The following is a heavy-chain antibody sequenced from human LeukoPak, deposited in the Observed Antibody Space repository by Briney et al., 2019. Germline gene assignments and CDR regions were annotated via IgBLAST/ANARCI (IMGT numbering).Heavy chain of an antibody. J-gene: IGHJ4*02. CDR3: VSVVIYFDY. CDR1: GYSFTSYW. Sequence: GESLKISCKGSGYSFTSYWIGWVRQMPGKGLEWVSGISGSGGSTYYADSVKGRFTISRDNSKNTLYLQINSLGAEDTAIYYCVSVVIYFDYWGQGTLVTVSS. V-gene: IGHV3-23*01. D-gene: IGHD2-15*01. CDR2: ISGSGGST.